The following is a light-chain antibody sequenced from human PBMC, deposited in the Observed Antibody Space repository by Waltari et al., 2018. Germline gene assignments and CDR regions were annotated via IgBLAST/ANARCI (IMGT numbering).Light chain of an antibody. V-gene: IGLV2-23*01. CDR1: RSDVGRYNL. CDR3: CSYAGSSTLL. J-gene: IGLJ2*01. CDR2: EVS. Sequence: QSALTQPASVSGSPGQSITLSCTGTRSDVGRYNLVPWYQQHPGKAPKLMIYEVSKWPSGVSNRFSGSKSGNTASLTISGLQAEDEADYYCCSYAGSSTLLFGGGTKVTVL.